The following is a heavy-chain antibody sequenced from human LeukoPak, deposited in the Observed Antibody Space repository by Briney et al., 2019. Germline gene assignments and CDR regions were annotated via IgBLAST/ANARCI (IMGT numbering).Heavy chain of an antibody. CDR2: ISYDGSNK. V-gene: IGHV3-30*04. CDR1: GFTFSSYA. J-gene: IGHJ4*02. Sequence: PGRSLRLSCAASGFTFSSYAMHWVRQAPGKGLEWVAVISYDGSNKYYADSVKGRFTISGDNSKNTLYLQMNSLRAEDTAVYYCARDPSDILTGYYKEYVPYYFDYWGQGTLVTVSS. CDR3: ARDPSDILTGYYKEYVPYYFDY. D-gene: IGHD3-9*01.